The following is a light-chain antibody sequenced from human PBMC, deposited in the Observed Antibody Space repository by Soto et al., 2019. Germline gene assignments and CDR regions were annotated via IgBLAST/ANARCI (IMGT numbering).Light chain of an antibody. Sequence: DIQMTQSPSTLSASVGDRVTITCRASQSISSWLAWYQQKPGKAPKLLIYDASSLESGVPSRFSGSGSGTEFTLTISSLQSEDSALYYCQQYNWWPWTFGQGTKVDI. J-gene: IGKJ1*01. V-gene: IGKV1-5*01. CDR1: QSISSW. CDR3: QQYNWWPWT. CDR2: DAS.